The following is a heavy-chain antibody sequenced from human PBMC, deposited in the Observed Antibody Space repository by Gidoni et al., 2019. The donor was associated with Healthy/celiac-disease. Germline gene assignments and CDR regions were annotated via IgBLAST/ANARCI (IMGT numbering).Heavy chain of an antibody. V-gene: IGHV3-23*01. CDR1: GFTFSSYA. J-gene: IGHJ6*02. Sequence: EVQLLESGGGLVQPGGSLRRSCAASGFTFSSYAMSWVRQAPGKGLEWVSAISGSGGSTYYADSVKGRFTISRDNSKNTLYLQMNSLRAEDTAVYYCAKDAQYYDFWSGYSPYYYYGMDVWGQGTTVTVSS. CDR3: AKDAQYYDFWSGYSPYYYYGMDV. D-gene: IGHD3-3*01. CDR2: ISGSGGST.